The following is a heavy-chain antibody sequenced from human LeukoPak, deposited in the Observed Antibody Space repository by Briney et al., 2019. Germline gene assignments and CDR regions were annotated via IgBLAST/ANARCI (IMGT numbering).Heavy chain of an antibody. CDR2: INPNSGDR. V-gene: IGHV1-2*02. D-gene: IGHD5/OR15-5a*01. CDR3: ATSTSVAHTRDP. J-gene: IGHJ5*02. Sequence: ASVRLSSKASGYAFNDIYFNWVRQAPGQGLEWMGWINPNSGDRIYSQKFQGRVTMDTSVSTVYMELSSLTSDDTAVYYCATSTSVAHTRDPWGQGTMVTVSS. CDR1: GYAFNDIY.